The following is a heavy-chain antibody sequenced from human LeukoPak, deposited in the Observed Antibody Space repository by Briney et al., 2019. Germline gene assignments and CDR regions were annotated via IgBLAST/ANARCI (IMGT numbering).Heavy chain of an antibody. J-gene: IGHJ5*02. V-gene: IGHV3-48*01. CDR3: ARAPRADDNWFDP. D-gene: IGHD5-24*01. Sequence: PSETLSLTCTVSGGSISSSSYYWGWIRQPPGKGLEWVSYISYRSSPIHYADSVKGRFTISRDNAKNSLYLQMNSLRAEDTAVYYCARAPRADDNWFDPWGQGTLVTVSS. CDR1: GGSISSSS. CDR2: ISYRSSPI.